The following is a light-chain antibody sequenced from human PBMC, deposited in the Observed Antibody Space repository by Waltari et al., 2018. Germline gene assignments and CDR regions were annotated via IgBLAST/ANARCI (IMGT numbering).Light chain of an antibody. CDR1: QSLLYSSNNRNY. CDR2: GAS. J-gene: IGKJ2*01. Sequence: DIVLTQSPDSLAVSLGERVTFNCKSSQSLLYSSNNRNYLAWYQQRAGQAPKLLSYGASTREMGVPGRFRGSGSGTDFTLTISSLQAEDVAIYYCQQYFTTPYTFGRGTKLEIK. V-gene: IGKV4-1*01. CDR3: QQYFTTPYT.